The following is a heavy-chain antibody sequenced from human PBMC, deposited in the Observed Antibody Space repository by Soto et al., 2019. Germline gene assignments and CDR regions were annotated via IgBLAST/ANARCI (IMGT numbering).Heavy chain of an antibody. D-gene: IGHD3-10*01. J-gene: IGHJ6*02. CDR2: IYYSGSI. CDR3: ARGGRYYGSGSHYYYYGMDV. CDR1: GGSISSGDYY. V-gene: IGHV4-30-4*01. Sequence: QVQLQESGPGLVKPSQTLSLTCTVSGGSISSGDYYWNWIRQPPGKGLEWIGYIYYSGSIYYNPALKCVVPIPVRSSMIQVSLKLSSVTAADTAVYYGARGGRYYGSGSHYYYYGMDVWGQGTTVTVSS.